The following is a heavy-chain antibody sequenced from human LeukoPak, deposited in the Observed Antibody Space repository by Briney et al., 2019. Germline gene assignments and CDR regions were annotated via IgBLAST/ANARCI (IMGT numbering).Heavy chain of an antibody. Sequence: ASVKVSCKASGYTFTGYYMHWVRQAPGQGLEWMGRINPNSGGTNYAQKFQGRVTMTRDTSISTAHMELSRLRSDDTAVYYCATGGGGYVYFDCWGQGTLVTVSS. CDR3: ATGGGGYVYFDC. CDR1: GYTFTGYY. J-gene: IGHJ4*02. V-gene: IGHV1-2*06. CDR2: INPNSGGT. D-gene: IGHD5-12*01.